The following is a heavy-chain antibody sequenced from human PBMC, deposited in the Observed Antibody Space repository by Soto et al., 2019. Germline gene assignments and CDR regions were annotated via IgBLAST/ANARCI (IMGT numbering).Heavy chain of an antibody. Sequence: EVQLVESGGGLVKPGGSLRLSCAASGFTFSKAWMNWVRQAPGKGLEWVGRIKTNSEGGTTDYAAPVQGRFSLSRDDSRKTLSLQMNSLKTDDTAVYYCTTGSVEGVWGQGATVTVSS. J-gene: IGHJ6*02. V-gene: IGHV3-15*07. CDR3: TTGSVEGV. D-gene: IGHD2-15*01. CDR2: IKTNSEGGTT. CDR1: GFTFSKAW.